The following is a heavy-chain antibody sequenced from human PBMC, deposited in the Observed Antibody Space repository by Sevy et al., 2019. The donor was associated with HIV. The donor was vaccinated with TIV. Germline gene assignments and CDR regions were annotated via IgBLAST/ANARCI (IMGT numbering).Heavy chain of an antibody. CDR3: ARERSRWQQLVEYYLGMDV. CDR2: ISSYYGNT. V-gene: IGHV1-18*01. Sequence: ASVKVSCKASGYTFNTYGISWVRQAPGQGLEWMGWISSYYGNTNFAQKFQGRVTMTTDTITNAAYMELTSLRSGDTAVYYCARERSRWQQLVEYYLGMDVWGQGTPVTVSS. J-gene: IGHJ6*02. CDR1: GYTFNTYG. D-gene: IGHD6-13*01.